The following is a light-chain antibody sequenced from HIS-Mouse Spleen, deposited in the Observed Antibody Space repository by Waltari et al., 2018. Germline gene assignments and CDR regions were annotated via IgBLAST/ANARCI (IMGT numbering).Light chain of an antibody. Sequence: SYELTQPPSQSVSPRQTARITCSGEALPTKYAYCYQQKSGQAPVLVIYEDSKRPSGIPERFSGSSSGTMATLTISGAQVEDEADYYCYSTDSSGNHRVFGGGTKLTVL. J-gene: IGLJ2*01. CDR3: YSTDSSGNHRV. CDR2: EDS. CDR1: ALPTKY. V-gene: IGLV3-10*01.